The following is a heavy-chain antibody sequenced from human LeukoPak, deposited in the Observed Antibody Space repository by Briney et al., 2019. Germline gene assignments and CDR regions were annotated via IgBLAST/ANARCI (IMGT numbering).Heavy chain of an antibody. CDR3: ARDGGYCSGTSCHGDY. CDR2: ISYDESNK. Sequence: QAGGSLRLSCAASGFTFGSYAMHWVRQAPGKGLEWVALISYDESNKYYADPVKGRFTISRDNSKNTLYLQINSLRAEDTAVYYCARDGGYCSGTSCHGDYWGQGTLVTVSS. CDR1: GFTFGSYA. D-gene: IGHD2-2*01. J-gene: IGHJ4*02. V-gene: IGHV3-30-3*01.